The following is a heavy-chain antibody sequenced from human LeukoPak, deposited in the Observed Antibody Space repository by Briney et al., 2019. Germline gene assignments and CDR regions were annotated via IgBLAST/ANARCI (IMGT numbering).Heavy chain of an antibody. D-gene: IGHD6-13*01. J-gene: IGHJ6*04. V-gene: IGHV3-33*01. CDR2: IWYDGSNK. Sequence: PGGSLRLSCAASGFTFSSYGMPWVRQAPGKGLGWVAVIWYDGSNKYYADSVKGRFTISRDNSKNTLYLQMNSLRAEDTAVYYCARDRAAAASSDYYYYGMDVWGKGTTVTVSS. CDR3: ARDRAAAASSDYYYYGMDV. CDR1: GFTFSSYG.